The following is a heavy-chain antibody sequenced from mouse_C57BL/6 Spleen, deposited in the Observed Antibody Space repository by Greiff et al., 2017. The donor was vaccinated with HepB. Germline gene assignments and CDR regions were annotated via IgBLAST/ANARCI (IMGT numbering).Heavy chain of an antibody. V-gene: IGHV5-9-1*02. CDR3: TRAYYSNYKNAMDY. CDR1: GFTFSSYA. D-gene: IGHD2-5*01. J-gene: IGHJ4*01. Sequence: DVQLVESGEGLVKPGGSLKLSCAASGFTFSSYAMSWVRQTPEKRLEWVAYISSGGDYIYYADTVKGRFTISRDNARNTLYLQMSSLKSEDTAMYYCTRAYYSNYKNAMDYWGQGTSVTVSS. CDR2: ISSGGDYI.